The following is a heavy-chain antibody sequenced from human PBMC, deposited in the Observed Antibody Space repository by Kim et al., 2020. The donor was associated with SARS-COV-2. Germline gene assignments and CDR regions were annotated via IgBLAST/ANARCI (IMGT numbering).Heavy chain of an antibody. J-gene: IGHJ6*02. CDR2: IYPGESDT. V-gene: IGHV5-51*01. Sequence: GESLKISCKGSGYSFTSYWIGWVRQMPGKGLEWMGIIYPGESDTRYSPSFQVQVIISADKAISIAYLQWGRLKASDTAMYYCARQSSLPNSYYYGMDVWGQGTTVTVSS. CDR1: GYSFTSYW. CDR3: ARQSSLPNSYYYGMDV. D-gene: IGHD1-26*01.